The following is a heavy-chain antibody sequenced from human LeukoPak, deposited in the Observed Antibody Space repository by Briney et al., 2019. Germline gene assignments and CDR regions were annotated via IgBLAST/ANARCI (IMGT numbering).Heavy chain of an antibody. Sequence: ASVNVSCKASGGTFSSYAISWVRQAPGQGLEWMGGIIPIFGTANYAQKFQGRVTITTDESTSTAYMELSSLRSEDTAVYYCARDRVSSSPYYYYMDVWGKGTTVTVSS. CDR1: GGTFSSYA. V-gene: IGHV1-69*05. CDR2: IIPIFGTA. CDR3: ARDRVSSSPYYYYMDV. J-gene: IGHJ6*03. D-gene: IGHD6-6*01.